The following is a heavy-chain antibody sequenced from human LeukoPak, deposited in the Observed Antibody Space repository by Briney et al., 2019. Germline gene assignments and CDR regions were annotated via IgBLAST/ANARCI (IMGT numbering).Heavy chain of an antibody. CDR1: GDSVSSNSAA. CDR3: ARGMVKINYYMDV. V-gene: IGHV6-1*01. Sequence: SQTLSLTCAISGDSVSSNSAAWNWIRQSPSRGLEWLRRTYYRSKWYNDYTVSMRSRITINPDTSKNQFSLQLNSVTPEDTAVYYCARGMVKINYYMDVWGKGTTVTVSS. CDR2: TYYRSKWYN. D-gene: IGHD4-23*01. J-gene: IGHJ6*03.